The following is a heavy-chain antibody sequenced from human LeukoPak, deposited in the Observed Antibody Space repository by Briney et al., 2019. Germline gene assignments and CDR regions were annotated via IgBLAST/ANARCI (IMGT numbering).Heavy chain of an antibody. CDR2: FDPEDGET. Sequence: GASVKVSCKVFGYTLTELSMHWVRQAPGKGLEWMGGFDPEDGETIYAQKFQGRVTMTEDTSTDTAYMELSSLRSEDTAVYYCATVSLDSSSWQNPNDYWGQGTLVTVSS. V-gene: IGHV1-24*01. CDR3: ATVSLDSSSWQNPNDY. J-gene: IGHJ4*02. CDR1: GYTLTELS. D-gene: IGHD6-13*01.